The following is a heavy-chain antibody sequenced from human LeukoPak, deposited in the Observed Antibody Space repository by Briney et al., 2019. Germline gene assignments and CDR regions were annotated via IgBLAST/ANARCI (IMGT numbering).Heavy chain of an antibody. V-gene: IGHV3-30*03. CDR1: GFTFSSYE. CDR2: ISYDGSEK. J-gene: IGHJ4*02. CDR3: ARDRSHSWTFDY. Sequence: GGSLRLSCAASGFTFSSYEMNWVRQAPGKGLEWVAVISYDGSEKYYADSVKGRFTISRDNSKNTLYLQMNSLRAEDTAVYYCARDRSHSWTFDYWGQGTLVTVSS. D-gene: IGHD6-13*01.